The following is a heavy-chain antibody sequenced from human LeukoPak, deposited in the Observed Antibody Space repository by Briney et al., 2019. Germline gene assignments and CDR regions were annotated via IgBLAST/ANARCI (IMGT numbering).Heavy chain of an antibody. Sequence: GGSLRLSCAASGFIFSNYVMGWVRQAPGKGLELVSSISDIGIGTYHADSVKGRFTIFRDNSKNILYLQMNSLRAEDTAIYYCAKRGGGTMFAFDIWGQGTMVTVSS. CDR1: GFIFSNYV. CDR2: ISDIGIGT. V-gene: IGHV3-23*01. D-gene: IGHD3-10*02. J-gene: IGHJ3*02. CDR3: AKRGGGTMFAFDI.